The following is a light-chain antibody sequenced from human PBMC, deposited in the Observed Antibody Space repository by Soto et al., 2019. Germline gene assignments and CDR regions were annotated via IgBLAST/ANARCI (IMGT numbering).Light chain of an antibody. Sequence: QSALTQPASVSGSPGQSITISCTGTSSDVGGYNYVSWYQQHPGKAPKLMIYDVSNRPSGVSNRFSGSKSGNTASLTISGIQAEYEADYYCSSYTSSSTYVVFGGGTKLTVL. CDR1: SSDVGGYNY. CDR2: DVS. J-gene: IGLJ2*01. V-gene: IGLV2-14*01. CDR3: SSYTSSSTYVV.